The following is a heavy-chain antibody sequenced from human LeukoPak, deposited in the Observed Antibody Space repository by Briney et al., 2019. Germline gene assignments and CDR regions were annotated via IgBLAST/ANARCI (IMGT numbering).Heavy chain of an antibody. Sequence: PSETLSLTCAVYGGSFSDSYWSWIRQPPGEGLEWIGEINHDGTTNYNPSLKSRVTILVDTSKNQFSLNLSPVTAADTAVYYCARGSNSVAYWGQGTLVTVSP. V-gene: IGHV4-34*01. J-gene: IGHJ4*02. CDR2: INHDGTT. CDR1: GGSFSDSY. CDR3: ARGSNSVAY. D-gene: IGHD4-23*01.